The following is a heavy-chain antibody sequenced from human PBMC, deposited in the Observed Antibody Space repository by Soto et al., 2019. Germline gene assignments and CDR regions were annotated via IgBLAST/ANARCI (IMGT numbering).Heavy chain of an antibody. Sequence: SETLSLTCTVSGGSISSSSYYWGWIRQPPGKGLEWIGSIYYSGSTYYNPSLKSRVTISVDTSKNQFSLKLSSVTAADTAVYYCASLGLRRNILTGYEPERFDYWGQGTLVTVSS. J-gene: IGHJ4*02. D-gene: IGHD3-9*01. CDR2: IYYSGST. CDR3: ASLGLRRNILTGYEPERFDY. V-gene: IGHV4-39*01. CDR1: GGSISSSSYY.